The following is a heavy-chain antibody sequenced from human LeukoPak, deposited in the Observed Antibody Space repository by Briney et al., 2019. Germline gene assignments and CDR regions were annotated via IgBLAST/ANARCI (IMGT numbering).Heavy chain of an antibody. J-gene: IGHJ6*03. CDR2: ITSTATT. V-gene: IGHV3-11*04. CDR3: ARDPGWGRPYYYMDV. D-gene: IGHD7-27*01. CDR1: GFTFSDYY. Sequence: PGGSLRLSCAASGFTFSDYYMTWIRQAPGKGLEWVSYITSTATTYYADSVKGRFTISRDNAKTSLYLQMNSLRAEDTAVYYCARDPGWGRPYYYMDVWGKGTTVTVSS.